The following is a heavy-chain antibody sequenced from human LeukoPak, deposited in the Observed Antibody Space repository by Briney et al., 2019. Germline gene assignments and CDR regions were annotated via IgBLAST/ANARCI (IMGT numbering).Heavy chain of an antibody. Sequence: ASVKVSCKASGYTFTGYYMHWVRQAPGQGLEWMGWINPNSGGTNYAQKFQGRVTMTRDTSISTACMELSRLRSDDTAVYYCARVRSVGVRLDYWGQGTLVTVSS. J-gene: IGHJ4*02. D-gene: IGHD2-15*01. CDR1: GYTFTGYY. V-gene: IGHV1-2*02. CDR3: ARVRSVGVRLDY. CDR2: INPNSGGT.